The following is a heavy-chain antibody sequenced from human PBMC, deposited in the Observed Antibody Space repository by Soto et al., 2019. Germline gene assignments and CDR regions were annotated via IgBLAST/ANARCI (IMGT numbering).Heavy chain of an antibody. CDR2: IRNDGGRM. J-gene: IGHJ4*02. CDR1: GFTFSSSP. V-gene: IGHV3-23*02. D-gene: IGHD3-3*01. Sequence: EVQLVQSGGGLVQPGGSLRLSCAASGFTFSSSPMSWVRQVPGKGLEWVSAIRNDGGRMYYVESVKGRFTISRGNSKNQSSLPMKNLTAQDTAIYYCVRGRYTMSDFWSAFCSDSGQGALVIVSS. CDR3: VRGRYTMSDFWSAFCSD.